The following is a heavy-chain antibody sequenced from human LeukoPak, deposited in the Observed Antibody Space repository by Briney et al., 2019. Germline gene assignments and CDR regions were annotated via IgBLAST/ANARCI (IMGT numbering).Heavy chain of an antibody. V-gene: IGHV1-2*02. CDR2: INPNSGGT. D-gene: IGHD4-23*01. CDR3: ARDRGGGNSVWSPYYYYYMDV. J-gene: IGHJ6*03. CDR1: GYALTELS. Sequence: GASVKVSCKVSGYALTELSMHWVRQAPGQGLEWMGWINPNSGGTNYAQKFQGRVTMTRDTSISTAYMELSSLRSEDTAVYYCARDRGGGNSVWSPYYYYYMDVWGKGTTVTVSS.